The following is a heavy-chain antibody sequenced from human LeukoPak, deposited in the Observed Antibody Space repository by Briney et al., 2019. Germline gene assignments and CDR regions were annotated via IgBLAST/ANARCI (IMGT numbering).Heavy chain of an antibody. V-gene: IGHV4-4*07. J-gene: IGHJ3*02. CDR1: GGPISSYY. CDR2: IYTSGT. CDR3: AKYYDFWSGYYDI. Sequence: SETLSLTCTVSGGPISSYYWSWIRQPAGKGLEWIGRIYTSGTNYNPSLKSRVTMSIDTSKNQFSLKLSSVTAADTAVYYCAKYYDFWSGYYDIWGQGTMVTVSS. D-gene: IGHD3-3*01.